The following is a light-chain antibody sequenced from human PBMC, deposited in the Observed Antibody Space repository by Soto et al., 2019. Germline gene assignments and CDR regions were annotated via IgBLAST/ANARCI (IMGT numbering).Light chain of an antibody. CDR2: LNSDGSH. V-gene: IGLV4-69*01. J-gene: IGLJ3*02. CDR3: HTWSTDIRL. CDR1: SGHNSYA. Sequence: QPVLTQPPSASASLGASVKLTCTLSSGHNSYAIAWHQQQPEKGPRYLLKLNSDGSHSKGDGIPDRFSGSSSGASRSLTISSLESEDDADYYSHTWSTDIRLFGGGTKLTVL.